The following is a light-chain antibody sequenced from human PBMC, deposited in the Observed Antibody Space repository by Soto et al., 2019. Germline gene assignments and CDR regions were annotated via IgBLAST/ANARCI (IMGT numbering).Light chain of an antibody. CDR1: SSNIGTNY. CDR3: AAWDDSLSGLV. V-gene: IGLV1-47*01. J-gene: IGLJ3*02. Sequence: QSVLTQPPSASGTPGQRVTISCSGSSSNIGTNYVCWFQQLPGTATKLLIYRNNERPSEVPDRFSGFKSGTSASLAISGLRSDDEADYYCAAWDDSLSGLVFGGRTKVTVL. CDR2: RNN.